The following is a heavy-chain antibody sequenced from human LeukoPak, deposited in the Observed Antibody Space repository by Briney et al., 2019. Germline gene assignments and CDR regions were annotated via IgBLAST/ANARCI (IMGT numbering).Heavy chain of an antibody. CDR2: FDPEDGET. Sequence: ASVKVSCKVSGYTLTELSMHWVRQAPGKGLEWMGGFDPEDGETIYAQKFQGRVTMTTDTSTSTAYMELRSLRSDDTAVYYCARDKPYFDYWGQGTLVTVSS. V-gene: IGHV1-24*01. CDR1: GYTLTELS. J-gene: IGHJ4*02. CDR3: ARDKPYFDY.